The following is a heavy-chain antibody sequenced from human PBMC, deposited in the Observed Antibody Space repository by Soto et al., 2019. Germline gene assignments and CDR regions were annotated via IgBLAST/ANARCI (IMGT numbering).Heavy chain of an antibody. CDR2: ISSSGGSI. J-gene: IGHJ5*02. V-gene: IGHV3-48*03. D-gene: IGHD2-2*02. CDR3: ARSWGLYSSSSRCYSPWFDP. CDR1: GFTFNSHE. Sequence: EVQLVESGGGLVQPGGSLRLSCAGSGFTFNSHEMTWVRQAPGKGLEWISSISSSGGSIYYADSVKGRFTVSRDNAKNSLYLQMNSLGAEDTAVYYCARSWGLYSSSSRCYSPWFDPWGRGTLVTVSS.